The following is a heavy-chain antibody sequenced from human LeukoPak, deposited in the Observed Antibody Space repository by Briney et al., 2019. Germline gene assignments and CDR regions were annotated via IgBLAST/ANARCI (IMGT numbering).Heavy chain of an antibody. Sequence: GGSLRLSCAASGFTFSSYGMSWVRQAPGKGLEWVAVISYDGRNKYYADSVKGRFTISRDNSKNTLYLQMYSLRGEDTAVYYCAKHRQQLILDAFDIWGQGARVTVSS. V-gene: IGHV3-30*18. D-gene: IGHD2-15*01. CDR2: ISYDGRNK. CDR1: GFTFSSYG. J-gene: IGHJ3*02. CDR3: AKHRQQLILDAFDI.